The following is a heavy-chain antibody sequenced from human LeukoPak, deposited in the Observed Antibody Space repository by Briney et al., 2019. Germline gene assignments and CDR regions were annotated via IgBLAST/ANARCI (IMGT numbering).Heavy chain of an antibody. CDR3: AKTANYYGSGSPLYYYYYMDV. CDR2: IYSGGST. CDR1: GFTVSSNY. Sequence: GGSLRLSCAASGFTVSSNYMSWVRQAPGKGLEWVSVIYSGGSTYYADSVKGRFTISRDNSKNTLYLQMNSLRAEDTAVYYCAKTANYYGSGSPLYYYYYMDVWGKGTTVTVSS. V-gene: IGHV3-53*05. D-gene: IGHD3-10*01. J-gene: IGHJ6*03.